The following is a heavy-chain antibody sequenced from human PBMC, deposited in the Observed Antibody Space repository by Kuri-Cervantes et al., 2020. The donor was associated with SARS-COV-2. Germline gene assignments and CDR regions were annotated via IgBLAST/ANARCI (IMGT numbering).Heavy chain of an antibody. D-gene: IGHD3-9*01. CDR3: ARTRYFDWLLGAYYYYYMDV. Sequence: SVKVSCKASGGTFSTYGFTWVRQAPGQGLEWMGGIIPFFGTPNYAQKFEGRVTITADESTSTAYMELSSLRFEDTAVYCCARTRYFDWLLGAYYYYYMDVWGKGTTVTVSS. J-gene: IGHJ6*03. CDR2: IIPFFGTP. V-gene: IGHV1-69*13. CDR1: GGTFSTYG.